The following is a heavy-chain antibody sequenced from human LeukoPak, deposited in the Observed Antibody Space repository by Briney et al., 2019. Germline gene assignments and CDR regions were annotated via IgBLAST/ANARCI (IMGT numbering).Heavy chain of an antibody. V-gene: IGHV4-39*01. CDR2: IYDSGST. CDR1: GGSIRSSYYY. CDR3: ARCGYCSSTNCWDGCYYGMDV. D-gene: IGHD2-2*03. J-gene: IGHJ6*02. Sequence: PSETLSLTCTVSGGSIRSSYYYWGWIRQPPGKGLEWIGSIYDSGSTYYNPSLKSRVTISVDTSKNQFSLKLNSVTAADTAVYYCARCGYCSSTNCWDGCYYGMDVWGQGTTVTVSS.